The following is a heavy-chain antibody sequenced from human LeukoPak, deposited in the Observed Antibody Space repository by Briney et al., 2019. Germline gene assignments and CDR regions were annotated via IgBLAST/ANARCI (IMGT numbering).Heavy chain of an antibody. CDR3: ATAYYGSGSYYNLDDAFDI. J-gene: IGHJ3*02. D-gene: IGHD3-10*01. CDR1: GYTLTELS. V-gene: IGHV1-24*01. CDR2: FDPEDGET. Sequence: ASVKVSCKVSGYTLTELSMHWVRQAPGKGLEWMGGFDPEDGETIYAQKFQGRVTMTEDTSTDTAYMGLSSLRSEDTAVYYCATAYYGSGSYYNLDDAFDIWGQGTMVTVSS.